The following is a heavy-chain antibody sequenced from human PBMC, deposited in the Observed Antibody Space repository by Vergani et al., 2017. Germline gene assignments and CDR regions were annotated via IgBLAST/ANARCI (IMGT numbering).Heavy chain of an antibody. CDR2: IYYSGST. Sequence: QVQLQESGPGLVKPSQTLSLTCTVSGGSISSGGYYWSWIRQHPGKGLEWIGYIYYSGSTYYNPSLKSRVTISVDTSKNQFSLKLSSVTAADTAVYYCARSYCGGDCLYYYYCMDVWGQGTTVTVSS. CDR1: GGSISSGGYY. J-gene: IGHJ6*02. V-gene: IGHV4-31*03. CDR3: ARSYCGGDCLYYYYCMDV. D-gene: IGHD2-21*02.